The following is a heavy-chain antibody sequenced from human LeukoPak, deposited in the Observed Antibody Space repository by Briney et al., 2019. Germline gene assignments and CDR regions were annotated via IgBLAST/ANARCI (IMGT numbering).Heavy chain of an antibody. Sequence: SQTLSLTCTVSGGSISSGDYYWSWIRQPPGKGLEWIGYIYYSGSTYYNPSLKSRVTISVDTSKNQFSLKLSSVTAADTAVYYCAREARGQLLYWFDPWGQGTLVTVSS. CDR1: GGSISSGDYY. J-gene: IGHJ5*02. CDR2: IYYSGST. CDR3: AREARGQLLYWFDP. V-gene: IGHV4-30-4*08. D-gene: IGHD2-2*01.